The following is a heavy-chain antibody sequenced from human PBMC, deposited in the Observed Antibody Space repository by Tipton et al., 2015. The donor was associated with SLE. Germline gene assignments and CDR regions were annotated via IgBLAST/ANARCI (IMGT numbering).Heavy chain of an antibody. CDR3: ARGDLNV. V-gene: IGHV3-43D*04. CDR1: GFTFDDYA. J-gene: IGHJ6*02. CDR2: ISWDGGRT. Sequence: SLRLSCAASGFTFDDYAMHWVRQAPGKGLEWVSFISWDGGRTYYADSVKGRFTISRDNAKNSLYLQMNSLRAEDTAVYYCARGDLNVWGQGTTVTVSS. D-gene: IGHD2-21*01.